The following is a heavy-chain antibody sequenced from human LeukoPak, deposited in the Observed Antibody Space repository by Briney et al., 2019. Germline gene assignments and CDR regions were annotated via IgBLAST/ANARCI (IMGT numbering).Heavy chain of an antibody. CDR2: INQDGSQK. CDR1: GFIFSDFW. Sequence: GGSLRLSCAASGFIFSDFWMTWVRQAPGKGLEWVANINQDGSQKYYVDSVKGRFTISRDNAKNSMSVQMNNLRAEDTAVYYCALLMMYAIDFDYWGQGTLVTVSS. D-gene: IGHD2-8*01. CDR3: ALLMMYAIDFDY. V-gene: IGHV3-7*01. J-gene: IGHJ4*02.